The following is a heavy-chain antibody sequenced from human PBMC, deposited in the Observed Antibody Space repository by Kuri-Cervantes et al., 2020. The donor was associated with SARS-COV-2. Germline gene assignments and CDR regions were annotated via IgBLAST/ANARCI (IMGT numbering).Heavy chain of an antibody. CDR3: YCAPKEGFDS. D-gene: IGHD2-21*01. V-gene: IGHV1-2*02. CDR2: INPNSGGT. Sequence: ASVKVSCKASGYTFTGYYMHWVRQAPGQGLEWMGWINPNSGGTNYAQKFQGRVTMTRDTSTSTVYIELSSLTSEDTAIYYCYCAPKEGFDSWGQGTLVTVSS. CDR1: GYTFTGYY. J-gene: IGHJ4*02.